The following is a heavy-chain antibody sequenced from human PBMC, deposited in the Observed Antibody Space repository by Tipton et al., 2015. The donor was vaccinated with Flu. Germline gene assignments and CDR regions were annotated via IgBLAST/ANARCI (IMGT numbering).Heavy chain of an antibody. D-gene: IGHD3-10*01. CDR3: ARDEDASGSYTELDY. CDR1: GFTFSNYW. CDR2: IKQDGSEK. J-gene: IGHJ4*02. Sequence: GSLRLSCAASGFTFSNYWMSWVRQAPGEGLEWVANIKQDGSEKNYVDSVKGRFTISRDNAKNSLYLQMNSLRAEDTAVYYCARDEDASGSYTELDYWGQGTLVTVSS. V-gene: IGHV3-7*01.